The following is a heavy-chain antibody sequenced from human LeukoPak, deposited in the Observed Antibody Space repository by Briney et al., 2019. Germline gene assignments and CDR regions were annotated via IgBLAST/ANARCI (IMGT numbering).Heavy chain of an antibody. V-gene: IGHV3-9*01. CDR2: ISWNSGSI. D-gene: IGHD6-19*01. J-gene: IGHJ4*02. CDR3: ARGISSGWYFDY. Sequence: PGGSLRLSCAASGFTFDDYAMHWVRQAPGKGLEWVSGISWNSGSIGYADSVKGRFTISRDNSKNTVYLQMNSLRVEDTAVYYCARGISSGWYFDYWGQGTLVTVSS. CDR1: GFTFDDYA.